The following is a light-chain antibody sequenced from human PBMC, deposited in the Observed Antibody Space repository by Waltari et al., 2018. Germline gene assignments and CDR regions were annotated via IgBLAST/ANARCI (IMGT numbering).Light chain of an antibody. CDR1: SSDGGGYNY. J-gene: IGLJ3*02. CDR2: DVS. Sequence: QSALTQPRSVSGSPGQSVTISCTGTSSDGGGYNYVSWYQPHPGKAPKLMIYDVSKRPSGVPDRFSGSKSGNTASLAISGLQAEDEADYYCFSYGGSYTWVFGGGTKLTVV. V-gene: IGLV2-11*01. CDR3: FSYGGSYTWV.